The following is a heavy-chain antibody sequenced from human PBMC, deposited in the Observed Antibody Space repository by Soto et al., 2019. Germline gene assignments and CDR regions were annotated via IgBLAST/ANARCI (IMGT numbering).Heavy chain of an antibody. CDR1: GGSISSGGYY. V-gene: IGHV4-31*03. Sequence: PSETLSLTCTVSGGSISSGGYYWSWIRQHPGKGLEWIGYIYYSGSTYYNPSLKSRVTISVDTSKNQFSLKLSSVTAADTAVYYCARYYMVRGVSKNYYYGMDVWGQGTTVTVSS. CDR2: IYYSGST. CDR3: ARYYMVRGVSKNYYYGMDV. D-gene: IGHD3-10*01. J-gene: IGHJ6*02.